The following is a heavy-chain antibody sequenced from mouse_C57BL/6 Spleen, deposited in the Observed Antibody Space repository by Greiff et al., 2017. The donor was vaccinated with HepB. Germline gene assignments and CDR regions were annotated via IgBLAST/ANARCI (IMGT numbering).Heavy chain of an antibody. J-gene: IGHJ3*01. CDR2: INPNNGGT. CDR1: GYTFTDYY. V-gene: IGHV1-26*01. D-gene: IGHD2-4*01. Sequence: EVQLQQSGPELVKPGASVKISCKASGYTFTDYYMNWVKQSHGKSLEWIGDINPNNGGTSYNQKFKGKATLTVDKSSSTAYIELRSRTSEDSAVYYCARFDYDVAWFAYWGQRTLVTVSA. CDR3: ARFDYDVAWFAY.